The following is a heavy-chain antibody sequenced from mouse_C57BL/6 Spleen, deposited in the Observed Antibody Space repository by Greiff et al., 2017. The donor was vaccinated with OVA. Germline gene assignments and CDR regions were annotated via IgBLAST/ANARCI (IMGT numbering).Heavy chain of an antibody. J-gene: IGHJ4*01. CDR1: GYTFTSYW. Sequence: QVQLQQPGAELVKPGASVKMSCKASGYTFTSYWITWVKQRPGQGLEWIGDIYPGSGSTNYNEKFKGKATLTVDTSSSTAYMQLSSLTSEDSAVYYCARKDYRDYYAIDYWGQGTSVTVSS. CDR3: ARKDYRDYYAIDY. CDR2: IYPGSGST. V-gene: IGHV1-55*01. D-gene: IGHD2-14*01.